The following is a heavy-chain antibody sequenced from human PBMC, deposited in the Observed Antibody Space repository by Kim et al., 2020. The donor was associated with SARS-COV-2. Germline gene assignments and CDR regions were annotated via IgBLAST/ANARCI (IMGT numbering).Heavy chain of an antibody. Sequence: GGSLRLSCAASGFTFSSYAMHWVRQAPGKGLEWVAVISYDGSNKYYADSVKGRFTISRDNSKNTLYLQMNSLRAEDTAVYYCARAGSYYKVGNWFDPWG. J-gene: IGHJ5*02. V-gene: IGHV3-30*04. CDR3: ARAGSYYKVGNWFDP. CDR1: GFTFSSYA. CDR2: ISYDGSNK. D-gene: IGHD3-10*01.